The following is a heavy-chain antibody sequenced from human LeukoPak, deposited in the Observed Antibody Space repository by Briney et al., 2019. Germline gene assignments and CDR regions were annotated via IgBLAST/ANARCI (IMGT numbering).Heavy chain of an antibody. CDR3: AIRDIVVVPAAPGYYYGMDV. Sequence: ASVKVSCKASGGTFSSYAISWVRQAPGQGLEWMGRIIPIFGIANYAQKLQGRVTITADKSTSTAYMELSSLRSEDTAVYYCAIRDIVVVPAAPGYYYGMDVWGQGTTVTVSS. V-gene: IGHV1-69*04. CDR1: GGTFSSYA. D-gene: IGHD2-2*01. J-gene: IGHJ6*02. CDR2: IIPIFGIA.